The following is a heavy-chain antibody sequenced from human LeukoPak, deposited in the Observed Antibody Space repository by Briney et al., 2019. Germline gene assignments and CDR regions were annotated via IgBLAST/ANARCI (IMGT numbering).Heavy chain of an antibody. CDR2: ISYDGSNK. Sequence: PGGSLRLSCAASGFTFSSYAMHWVRQAPGKGLEWVAVISYDGSNKYYADPVKGRFTISRDNSKNTLYLQMNSLRAEDTAVYYCARDRSLYYFDYWGQGTLVTVSS. J-gene: IGHJ4*02. V-gene: IGHV3-30*04. CDR3: ARDRSLYYFDY. CDR1: GFTFSSYA.